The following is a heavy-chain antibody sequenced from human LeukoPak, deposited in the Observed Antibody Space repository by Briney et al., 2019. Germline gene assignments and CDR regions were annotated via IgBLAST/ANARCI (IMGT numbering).Heavy chain of an antibody. CDR2: ISGSGGST. D-gene: IGHD3-10*01. J-gene: IGHJ4*02. CDR3: AKDRSEGSYYDY. V-gene: IGHV3-23*01. Sequence: GGSLRPSCAASGFTFSSYAMSWVRQAPGKGLEWVSAISGSGGSTYYADSVKGRFTISRDNSKNTLYLQMKSLRAEDTAVYYYAKDRSEGSYYDYWGQGTLVTVSS. CDR1: GFTFSSYA.